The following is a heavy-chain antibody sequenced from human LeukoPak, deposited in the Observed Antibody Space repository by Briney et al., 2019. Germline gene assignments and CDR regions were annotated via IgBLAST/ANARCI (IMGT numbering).Heavy chain of an antibody. CDR2: ISGSGLGT. CDR3: AKDYGDKRPYYFNY. D-gene: IGHD4-17*01. CDR1: GFTFSTCA. Sequence: GGSLRHSCAATGFTFSTCAMNWVRQAPGKGLEWFSGISGSGLGTYYTDSVKGRFTISRDNSKNTLYLQMNSLTAEDTAVYYCAKDYGDKRPYYFNYWGQGTLVTVSS. J-gene: IGHJ4*02. V-gene: IGHV3-23*01.